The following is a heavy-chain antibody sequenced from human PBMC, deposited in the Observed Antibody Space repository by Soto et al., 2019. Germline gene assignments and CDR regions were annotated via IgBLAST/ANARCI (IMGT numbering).Heavy chain of an antibody. CDR3: AKSTLGVVVPAATLGY. CDR1: GFTFDDYA. V-gene: IGHV3-9*01. Sequence: GGSLRLSCAASGFTFDDYAMHWVRQAPGKGLEWVSGISWNSGSIGYADSVKGRFTISRDNAKNSLYLQMNSLRAEDTAVYYCAKSTLGVVVPAATLGYWGQGTLVTVSS. CDR2: ISWNSGSI. J-gene: IGHJ4*02. D-gene: IGHD2-2*01.